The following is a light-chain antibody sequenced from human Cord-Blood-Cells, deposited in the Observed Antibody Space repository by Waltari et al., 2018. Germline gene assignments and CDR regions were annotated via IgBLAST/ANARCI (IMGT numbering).Light chain of an antibody. CDR2: DVS. CDR3: CSYAGSYTWV. V-gene: IGLV2-11*01. J-gene: IGLJ3*02. Sequence: CTGTISDVGGYNYVSWYQQHPGKAPKLMIYDVSKRPSGVPDRFSGSKSGNTASLTISGLQAEDEADYYCCSYAGSYTWVFGGGTKLTVL. CDR1: ISDVGGYNY.